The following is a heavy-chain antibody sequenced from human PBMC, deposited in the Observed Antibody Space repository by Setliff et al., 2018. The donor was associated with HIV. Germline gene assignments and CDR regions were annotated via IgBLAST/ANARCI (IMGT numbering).Heavy chain of an antibody. CDR1: GGSISRTSYY. J-gene: IGHJ4*02. V-gene: IGHV4-39*07. CDR2: ISNSGSN. CDR3: AREAMYYYDTSCHPKGFDY. Sequence: SETLSLTCTVSGGSISRTSYYWGWNRQPPGKGLEWIGSISNSGSNYYNPSLKSRVTISLGTSRWQFSLTLNSVSAADTAVYFCAREAMYYYDTSCHPKGFDYWGQGTLVTVSS. D-gene: IGHD3-22*01.